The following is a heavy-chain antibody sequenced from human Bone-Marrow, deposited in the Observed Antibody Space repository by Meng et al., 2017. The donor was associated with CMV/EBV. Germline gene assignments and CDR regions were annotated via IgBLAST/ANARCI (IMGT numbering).Heavy chain of an antibody. J-gene: IGHJ5*02. V-gene: IGHV3-21*01. CDR1: GFTFSGSA. CDR3: ARDGDIVGNP. CDR2: ISSSSSYI. Sequence: GGSLRLSCAASGFTFSGSAMHWVRQAPGKGLEWVSSISSSSSYIYYADSVKGRFTISRDNAKNSLYLQMNSLRAEDTAVYYCARDGDIVGNPWGQGTRVTGSS. D-gene: IGHD5-12*01.